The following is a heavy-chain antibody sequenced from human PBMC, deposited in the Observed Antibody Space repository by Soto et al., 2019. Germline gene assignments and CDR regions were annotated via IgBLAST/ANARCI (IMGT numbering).Heavy chain of an antibody. V-gene: IGHV1-69*13. CDR2: IIPIFGTA. CDR1: GGTFSSYA. Sequence: SVKVSCKASGGTFSSYAISWVRQAPGQGLEWMGGIIPIFGTANYAQKFQGRVTITADESTSTAYMELGSLRSEDTAVYYCARFEYSSSSDTPYYYYGMDVWGQGTTVTVSS. CDR3: ARFEYSSSSDTPYYYYGMDV. D-gene: IGHD6-6*01. J-gene: IGHJ6*02.